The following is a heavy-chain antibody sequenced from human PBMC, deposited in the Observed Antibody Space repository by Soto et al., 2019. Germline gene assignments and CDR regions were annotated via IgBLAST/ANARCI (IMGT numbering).Heavy chain of an antibody. D-gene: IGHD5-12*01. J-gene: IGHJ6*02. CDR3: AKSRGYSVTEPALFDEMDV. CDR2: IIPILRTR. Sequence: QVQLVQSGAEVKTLGSSLKVSCKASGGTFNSNALSWVRQAPGQGLEWMGAIIPILRTRKYAQKFQDRVTFSADESTDTAYMELTSLRSEDTAVYYCAKSRGYSVTEPALFDEMDVWGQGTTVSVSS. CDR1: GGTFNSNA. V-gene: IGHV1-69*01.